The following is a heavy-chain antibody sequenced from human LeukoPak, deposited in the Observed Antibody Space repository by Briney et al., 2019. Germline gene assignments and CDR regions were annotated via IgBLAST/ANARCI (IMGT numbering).Heavy chain of an antibody. D-gene: IGHD5-18*01. Sequence: HPGGSLRLSCAASGFTFSSYAMSSVRQAPGKGLEWVSTISGSGGSTYYADSVKGRFTISRDNSKSTLYLQMNNLRAEGTAIYFCAKSPVGSTYGQNHYYYYFDYWGQGTLVTVSS. V-gene: IGHV3-23*01. CDR3: AKSPVGSTYGQNHYYYYFDY. J-gene: IGHJ4*02. CDR1: GFTFSSYA. CDR2: ISGSGGST.